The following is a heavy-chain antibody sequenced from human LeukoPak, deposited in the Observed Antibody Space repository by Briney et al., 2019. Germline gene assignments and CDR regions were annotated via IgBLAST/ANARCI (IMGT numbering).Heavy chain of an antibody. Sequence: GGFLRLSCAASGFTFSSYGMHWVRQAPGKGLEWVAVISYDGSNKYYADSVKGRFTISRDNSKNTLYLQMNSLRAEDTAVYYCARTSYDSSGYYARDWGQGTLVTVSS. D-gene: IGHD3-22*01. J-gene: IGHJ4*02. CDR3: ARTSYDSSGYYARD. CDR1: GFTFSSYG. V-gene: IGHV3-30*03. CDR2: ISYDGSNK.